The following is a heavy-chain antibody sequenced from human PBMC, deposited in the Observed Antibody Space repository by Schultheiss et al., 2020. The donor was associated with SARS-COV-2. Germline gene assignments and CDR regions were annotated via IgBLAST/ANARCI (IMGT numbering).Heavy chain of an antibody. V-gene: IGHV1-18*04. Sequence: GESLKISCKASGYTFTSYGISWVRQAPGQGLEWMGWISAYNGNTNYAQKLQGRVTMTTDTSTSTAYMELRSLRSDDTAVYYCARDRPTEQQPTNDYWGQGTLVTVSS. J-gene: IGHJ4*02. CDR3: ARDRPTEQQPTNDY. CDR2: ISAYNGNT. CDR1: GYTFTSYG. D-gene: IGHD1/OR15-1a*01.